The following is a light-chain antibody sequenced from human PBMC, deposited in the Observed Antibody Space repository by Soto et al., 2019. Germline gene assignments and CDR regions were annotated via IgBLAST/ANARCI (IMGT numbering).Light chain of an antibody. Sequence: EIVMTQSPATLSVSPGERATLSCRASQSVSSNLAWYQQKPGQAPRLLIYGASTRATGIPARFSGSGSGTEFTLTISSLQSEDFAFYYCQQYNNGPGTFGQGTKVNIK. J-gene: IGKJ1*01. V-gene: IGKV3-15*01. CDR2: GAS. CDR3: QQYNNGPGT. CDR1: QSVSSN.